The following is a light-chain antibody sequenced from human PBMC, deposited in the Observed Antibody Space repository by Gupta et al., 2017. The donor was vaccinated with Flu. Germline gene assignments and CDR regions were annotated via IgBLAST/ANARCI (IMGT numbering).Light chain of an antibody. V-gene: IGKV3-15*01. J-gene: IGKJ1*01. CDR3: QQDNKWPPL. Sequence: ALLSVSAGESAILSCRASQSVGSNLCWYQQTPEQAPRLLNYGASTRATGIPARFSGSGSGTEFTLTISSLQSEDFAVYYCQQDNKWPPLFGQGTKVEIK. CDR1: QSVGSN. CDR2: GAS.